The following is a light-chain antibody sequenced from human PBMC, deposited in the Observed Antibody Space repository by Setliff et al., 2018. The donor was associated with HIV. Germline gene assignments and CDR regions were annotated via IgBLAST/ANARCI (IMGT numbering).Light chain of an antibody. V-gene: IGLV2-18*02. CDR1: SNDVGSYNR. Sequence: QSALAQPPSVSGFPGQSVTISCTGTSNDVGSYNRVSWYQQPPGTAPKLIIYEVNNRPSGVPDRFSGSKSGNTASLTVSGLQAEDEADYYCTSYTSSNIYVFGTGTKVTVL. CDR3: TSYTSSNIYV. CDR2: EVN. J-gene: IGLJ1*01.